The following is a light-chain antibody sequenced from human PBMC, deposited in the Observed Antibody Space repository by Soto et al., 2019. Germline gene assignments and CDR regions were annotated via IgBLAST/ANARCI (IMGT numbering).Light chain of an antibody. CDR2: EVS. Sequence: QSVLTQPPSASGSPGQSVTISCTGTSSDVGGYNYVSWFQQHPGKAPKLMIYEVSKRPSGVPDRFSGSKSGNTASLTVSGVQAEDEAEYYCTSYAGSTFYVFGTGTKVTVL. V-gene: IGLV2-8*01. J-gene: IGLJ1*01. CDR3: TSYAGSTFYV. CDR1: SSDVGGYNY.